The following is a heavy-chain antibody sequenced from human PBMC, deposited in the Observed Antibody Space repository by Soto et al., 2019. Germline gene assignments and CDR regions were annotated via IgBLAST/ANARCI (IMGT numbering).Heavy chain of an antibody. CDR3: ARVGNGWYFDY. CDR2: IWYDGSNK. D-gene: IGHD6-19*01. Sequence: QVPLVESGGGVVQPGRSLRLSGATSGFTFSNYGMHWVRQAPGKGLEWVAIIWYDGSNKYYADSVKGRFTISRDNSKNTLYLQMNSLRAEDTAVYYCARVGNGWYFDYWGQGTLVTVSS. J-gene: IGHJ4*02. V-gene: IGHV3-33*01. CDR1: GFTFSNYG.